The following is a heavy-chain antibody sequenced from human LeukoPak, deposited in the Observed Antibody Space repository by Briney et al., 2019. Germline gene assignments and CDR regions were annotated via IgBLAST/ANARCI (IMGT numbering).Heavy chain of an antibody. J-gene: IGHJ6*03. D-gene: IGHD3/OR15-3a*01. CDR1: GFPFSVSA. CDR3: ARAGLPRGLVLKALISSYYMDV. Sequence: GGSLRLSCAASGFPFSVSAMSWVRQAPGKGLEWIASISGIDTYIFYADSVKGRFTISRDIAKNSLHLQMNSLRADDTAIYYCARAGLPRGLVLKALISSYYMDVWGNGTAVAVSS. CDR2: ISGIDTYI. V-gene: IGHV3-21*01.